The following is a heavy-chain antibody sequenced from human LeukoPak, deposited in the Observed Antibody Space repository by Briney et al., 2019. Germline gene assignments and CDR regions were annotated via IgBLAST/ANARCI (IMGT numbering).Heavy chain of an antibody. CDR3: ARGRGSYSGYDLFDY. CDR1: GGSISSGDYY. D-gene: IGHD5-12*01. V-gene: IGHV4-30-4*01. J-gene: IGHJ4*02. Sequence: KSSETLSLTCTVSGGSISSGDYYWSWIRQPPGKGLEWIGYIYYSGSTYYNPSLKSRVTISVDTSKNQFSLKLSSVTAADTAVYYCARGRGSYSGYDLFDYWGQGTLVTVSS. CDR2: IYYSGST.